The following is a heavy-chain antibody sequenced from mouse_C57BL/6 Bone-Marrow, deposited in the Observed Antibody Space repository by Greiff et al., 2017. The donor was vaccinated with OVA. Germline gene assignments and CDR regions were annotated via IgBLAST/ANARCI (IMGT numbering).Heavy chain of an antibody. CDR1: GYTFTSYW. J-gene: IGHJ2*01. V-gene: IGHV1-64*01. D-gene: IGHD1-1*01. Sequence: QVQLQQPGAELVKPGASVKLSCKASGYTFTSYWMHWVKQRPGQGLEWIGMIHPNSGSTNYNEKFKSKATLTVDKSSSTAYMQLSSLTSEDSAVYYCATMYYYPVYFDYWGQGTTLTVSS. CDR2: IHPNSGST. CDR3: ATMYYYPVYFDY.